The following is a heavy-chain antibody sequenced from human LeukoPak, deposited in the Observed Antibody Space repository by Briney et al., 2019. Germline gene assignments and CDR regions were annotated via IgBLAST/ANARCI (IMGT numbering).Heavy chain of an antibody. Sequence: GGSLRLSCAVSGFTFTNFAMMWVSQAPGKGLQWVSSITGDGATYYADSVRGRFMLSRDTSKNTLYLQMNSLTAEDTALYYCAKGAAAGLVDWFDPWGQGTLVTVSS. V-gene: IGHV3-23*01. J-gene: IGHJ5*02. D-gene: IGHD6-25*01. CDR3: AKGAAAGLVDWFDP. CDR1: GFTFTNFA. CDR2: ITGDGAT.